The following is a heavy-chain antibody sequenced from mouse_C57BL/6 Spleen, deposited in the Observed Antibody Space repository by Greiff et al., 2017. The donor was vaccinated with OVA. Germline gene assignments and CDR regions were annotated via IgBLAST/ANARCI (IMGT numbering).Heavy chain of an antibody. Sequence: EVKLMESGGDLVKPGGSLKLSCAASGFTFSSYGMSWVRQTPDKRLEWVATISSGGSYTYYPDSVKGRVTISRDNAKNTLYLQMSSLKSEDTAMYYCARELFDYWGQGTTLTVAS. CDR2: ISSGGSYT. CDR3: ARELFDY. CDR1: GFTFSSYG. V-gene: IGHV5-6*01. J-gene: IGHJ2*01.